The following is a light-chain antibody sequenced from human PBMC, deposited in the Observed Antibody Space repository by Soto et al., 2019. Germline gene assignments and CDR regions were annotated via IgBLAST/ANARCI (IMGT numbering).Light chain of an antibody. J-gene: IGKJ1*01. CDR2: KAS. Sequence: DIPMTQSPSTLSASVGDRVTITCRASQSIRSWLAWYQQKPGKAPKLLIYKASTLESGVPSNFRGSGSGTEFTLTINSLQPEDFATYYCQQHNSYPWTFGQGTKV. CDR3: QQHNSYPWT. CDR1: QSIRSW. V-gene: IGKV1-5*03.